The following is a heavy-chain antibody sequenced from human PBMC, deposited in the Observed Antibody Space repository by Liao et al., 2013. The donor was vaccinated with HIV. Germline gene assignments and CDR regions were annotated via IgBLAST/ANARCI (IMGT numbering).Heavy chain of an antibody. D-gene: IGHD4-17*01. Sequence: QVQLQESGPGLVKPSETLSLTCTVSGGSISSYYWSWIRQPAGKGLEWIGRIYSSGSTNYNPSLKSRVTMSVDTSKNQFSLRLSSVTAADTAVYYCARVGHHGDPWGDNYYYYMDVWGKGTTVTVSS. CDR2: IYSSGST. CDR3: ARVGHHGDPWGDNYYYYMDV. V-gene: IGHV4-4*07. CDR1: GGSISSYY. J-gene: IGHJ6*03.